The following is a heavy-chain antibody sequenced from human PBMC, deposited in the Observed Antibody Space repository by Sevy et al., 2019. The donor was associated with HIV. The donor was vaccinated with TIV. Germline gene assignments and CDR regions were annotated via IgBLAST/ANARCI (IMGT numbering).Heavy chain of an antibody. CDR2: INPSTGST. CDR3: ARDSDNYDILTGYYPCDY. V-gene: IGHV1-46*01. J-gene: IGHJ4*02. CDR1: GYTFTSDH. D-gene: IGHD3-9*01. Sequence: ASVKVSCKASGYTFTSDHMHWVRQAPGQGLEWMGIINPSTGSTSYAQKFQGRVTMTRDTSTSTVYMELSSLRSEDTAVYYCARDSDNYDILTGYYPCDYWGQGTLVTVSS.